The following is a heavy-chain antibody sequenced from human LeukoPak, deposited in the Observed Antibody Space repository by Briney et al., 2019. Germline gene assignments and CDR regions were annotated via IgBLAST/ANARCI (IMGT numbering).Heavy chain of an antibody. D-gene: IGHD2-2*01. Sequence: GGSLRLSCAASGLTFSSYEMNWVRQAPGKGLEWVSYISSSGSTIYYADSVKGRFTISRDNAKNSLYLQMNSLRAEDTAVYYCARDLPDSRSKRTDAFDIWGQGTMVTVSS. V-gene: IGHV3-48*03. CDR3: ARDLPDSRSKRTDAFDI. CDR2: ISSSGSTI. CDR1: GLTFSSYE. J-gene: IGHJ3*02.